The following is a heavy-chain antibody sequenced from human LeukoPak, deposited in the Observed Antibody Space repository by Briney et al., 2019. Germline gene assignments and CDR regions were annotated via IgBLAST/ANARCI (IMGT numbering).Heavy chain of an antibody. D-gene: IGHD3-3*01. CDR1: GFTFSSYW. CDR2: INTDGSST. J-gene: IGHJ3*02. Sequence: GGSLRLSCAASGFTFSSYWMHWVRQAPGKGLVWVSRINTDGSSTSYADSVKGRFTISRDNAKNTLYLQMNSLRAEDTAVYYCARMPAPYDFWSGYSPVAFDIWGQGTMVTVSS. V-gene: IGHV3-74*01. CDR3: ARMPAPYDFWSGYSPVAFDI.